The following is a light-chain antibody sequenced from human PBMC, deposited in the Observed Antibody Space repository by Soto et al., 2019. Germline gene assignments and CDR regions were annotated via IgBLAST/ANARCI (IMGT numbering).Light chain of an antibody. J-gene: IGLJ1*01. Sequence: ALTQPAFVSGSPGQSITISCTGTSSDVGGYNYVSWYQQHPGKAPKLMIYEVSNRPSGVSNRFSGSKSGNTASLTISGLQAEDEADYYCSSYTSSSTLGVFGTGTKVTVL. CDR2: EVS. CDR3: SSYTSSSTLGV. CDR1: SSDVGGYNY. V-gene: IGLV2-14*01.